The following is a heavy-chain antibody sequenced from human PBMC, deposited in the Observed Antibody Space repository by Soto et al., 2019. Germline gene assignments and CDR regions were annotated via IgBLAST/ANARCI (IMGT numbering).Heavy chain of an antibody. CDR2: IYYSGST. CDR3: ARDRAVTTKNYYVMDV. V-gene: IGHV4-31*03. Sequence: QVQLQESGPGLVKPSQTLSLTCTVSGGSISSGGYYWSWIRQHPGKGLEWIGYIYYSGSTYYNPSRTSRVTMSVDTSKNQFSLKLSSVTAADTAVYYCARDRAVTTKNYYVMDVWGQGTTVTVSS. D-gene: IGHD4-17*01. J-gene: IGHJ6*02. CDR1: GGSISSGGYY.